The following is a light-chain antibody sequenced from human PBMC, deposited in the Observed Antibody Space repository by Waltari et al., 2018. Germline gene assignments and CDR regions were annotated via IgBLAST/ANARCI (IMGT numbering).Light chain of an antibody. CDR1: TSVSSSY. J-gene: IGKJ2*01. CDR3: QPSVSSQYT. Sequence: VWTMCPVTRAVAPRARANRYCRASTSVSSSYLACYQQTPGQAPRLLIYGASSRATRLPDRFSGSGSGTDFTLPLRRLSPESFAVYYFQPSVSSQYTFGQGTKLEIK. CDR2: GAS. V-gene: IGKV3-20*01.